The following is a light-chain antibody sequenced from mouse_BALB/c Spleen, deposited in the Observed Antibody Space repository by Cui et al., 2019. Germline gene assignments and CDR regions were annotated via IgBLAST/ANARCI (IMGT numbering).Light chain of an antibody. CDR3: QQWSSYPYT. V-gene: IGKV4-58*01. CDR1: SSVSSNY. Sequence: ENVLNQSHAIMPASMGQKITMTCSASSSVSSNYLHWYQQKPGASPKPLIHRTSNLASGVPARFSGSGSGTSYSLTIGSMEAEDDATYYCQQWSSYPYTFGGGTKLEIK. CDR2: RTS. J-gene: IGKJ2*01.